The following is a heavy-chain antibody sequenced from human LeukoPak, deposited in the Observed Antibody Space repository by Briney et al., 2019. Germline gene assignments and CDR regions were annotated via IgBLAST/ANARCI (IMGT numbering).Heavy chain of an antibody. Sequence: SETLSLTCTVSGGFISSSSYYWGWIRQPPGKGLEWIGSIYYSGSTYYNPSLKSRVTISVDTSKNQFSLKLSSVTAADTAVYYCASLRGYSGYSHFDYWGQGTLVTVSS. D-gene: IGHD5-12*01. CDR3: ASLRGYSGYSHFDY. V-gene: IGHV4-39*01. CDR2: IYYSGST. CDR1: GGFISSSSYY. J-gene: IGHJ4*02.